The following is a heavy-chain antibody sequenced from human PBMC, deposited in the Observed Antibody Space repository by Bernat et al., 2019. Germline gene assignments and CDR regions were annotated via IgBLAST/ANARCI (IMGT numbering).Heavy chain of an antibody. CDR1: GASISSGSYY. D-gene: IGHD3-22*01. Sequence: QLQLQESGPGLVKPSETLSLTCTVSGASISSGSYYWGWIRQPPGKGLEWIGTIFYSGSTYYNPSLKSRVTISVDTSKNQCSLKLSSVTAADTAVYYCAGQRIYYDSSAYYYRAGFFDYWGQRTLITVSS. CDR2: IFYSGST. V-gene: IGHV4-39*01. CDR3: AGQRIYYDSSAYYYRAGFFDY. J-gene: IGHJ4*02.